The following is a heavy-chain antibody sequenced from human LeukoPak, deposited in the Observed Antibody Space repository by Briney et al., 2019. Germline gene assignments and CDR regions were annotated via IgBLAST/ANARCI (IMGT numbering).Heavy chain of an antibody. Sequence: ASVKVSCKASGYTFTSYYMHWARQAPGQGLEWMGIINPSGGSTSYAQKFQGRVTMIRDTSTSTVYMELSSLRSEDTAVYYCARLLGYCSGGSCSYYFDYWGQGTLVTVSS. CDR1: GYTFTSYY. CDR2: INPSGGST. V-gene: IGHV1-46*01. J-gene: IGHJ4*02. D-gene: IGHD2-15*01. CDR3: ARLLGYCSGGSCSYYFDY.